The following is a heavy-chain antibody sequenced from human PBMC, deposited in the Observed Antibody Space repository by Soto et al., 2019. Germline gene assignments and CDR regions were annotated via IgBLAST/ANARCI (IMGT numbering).Heavy chain of an antibody. CDR2: IGTAGDT. Sequence: EVQLVESGGGLVQPGGSLRLSCAASGFTFSSYDMHWVRQATGKGLEWVSAIGTAGDTYYPGSVKGRFTISRENAKNSLYLQMNSLRAEDTAVYYCARESVQSAGNEYYYYGMDVWGQGTTVTVAS. V-gene: IGHV3-13*01. CDR3: ARESVQSAGNEYYYYGMDV. D-gene: IGHD3-10*01. J-gene: IGHJ6*02. CDR1: GFTFSSYD.